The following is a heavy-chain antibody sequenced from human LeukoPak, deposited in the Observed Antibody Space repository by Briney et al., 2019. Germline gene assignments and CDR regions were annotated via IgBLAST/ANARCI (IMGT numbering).Heavy chain of an antibody. CDR1: GGSVTSRTYY. V-gene: IGHV4-39*01. CDR2: IYFSGHT. Sequence: PSETLSLTCTVSGGSVTSRTYYWAWVRQPPGKGLEWIGSIYFSGHTYYNPSLQRRVTISVDTSKNQFSLKLNSVTAADTAVYSCARHSCSSTSCPFDWWGQGTLVTVSS. D-gene: IGHD2-2*01. J-gene: IGHJ4*02. CDR3: ARHSCSSTSCPFDW.